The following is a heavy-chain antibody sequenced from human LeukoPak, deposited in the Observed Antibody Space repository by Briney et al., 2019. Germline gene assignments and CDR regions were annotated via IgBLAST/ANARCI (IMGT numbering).Heavy chain of an antibody. D-gene: IGHD3-10*01. Sequence: GGSLRLSCAGSGFTFSSYGMSWVRQAPGKGLEWVSGISGSGGSTYYADSVKGRFTISRDNSKNTLFLQMSSLRAEDTAVYYCAKSRGSGSNMARGVNFDYWGQGTLVTVSS. V-gene: IGHV3-23*01. J-gene: IGHJ4*02. CDR3: AKSRGSGSNMARGVNFDY. CDR1: GFTFSSYG. CDR2: ISGSGGST.